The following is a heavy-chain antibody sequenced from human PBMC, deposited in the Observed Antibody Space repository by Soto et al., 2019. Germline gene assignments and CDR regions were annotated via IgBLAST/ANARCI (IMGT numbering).Heavy chain of an antibody. Sequence: QVQLVQSGAEVKKPGASVKVSCKASGYTFTGYYMHWVRQAPGQGLEWMGWINPSGGSTSYAQKFQGRVTMTRDTSTSTVYMELSSLRSEDTAVYYCAREEQWLMEYYGMDVWGQGTTVTVSS. CDR1: GYTFTGYY. CDR3: AREEQWLMEYYGMDV. D-gene: IGHD6-19*01. V-gene: IGHV1-46*01. CDR2: INPSGGST. J-gene: IGHJ6*02.